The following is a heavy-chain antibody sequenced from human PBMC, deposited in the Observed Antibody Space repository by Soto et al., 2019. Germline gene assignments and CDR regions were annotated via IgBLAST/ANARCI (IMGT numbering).Heavy chain of an antibody. J-gene: IGHJ3*02. Sequence: GASVKVSCKDSGYSFTSYAIHWVRQAPGQRLEWTGWINAGNGNTKYSQKFQGRVTITRDTSASTAYMELSSLRSEDTAVYYCARDIAFDIWGQGTMVTVSS. CDR3: ARDIAFDI. CDR2: INAGNGNT. CDR1: GYSFTSYA. V-gene: IGHV1-3*01.